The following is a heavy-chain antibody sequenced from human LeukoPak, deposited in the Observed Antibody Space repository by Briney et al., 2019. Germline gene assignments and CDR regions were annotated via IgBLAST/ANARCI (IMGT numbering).Heavy chain of an antibody. CDR3: AREGYYDSSGYNVPSFDY. CDR1: GGSISSGSYY. CDR2: NYTSGST. V-gene: IGHV4-61*02. J-gene: IGHJ4*02. D-gene: IGHD3-22*01. Sequence: SQTLSLTCTVSGGSISSGSYYWGWIRQPAGKGLEWIGRNYTSGSTNYNPSLKSRVTISVDTSKNQFSLKLSSVTAADTAVYYCAREGYYDSSGYNVPSFDYWGQGTLVTVSS.